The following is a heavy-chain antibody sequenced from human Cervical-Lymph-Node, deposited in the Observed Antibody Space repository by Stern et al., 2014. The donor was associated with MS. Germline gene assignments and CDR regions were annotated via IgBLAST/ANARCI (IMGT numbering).Heavy chain of an antibody. CDR3: VAELDYYDTSGHTDY. CDR2: IVVGSGDT. D-gene: IGHD3-22*01. Sequence: QLVQSGPEVRQPGTSVKVSCEASGFTFTTSAVQWVRQGRGKRLEWIGGIVVGSGDTNYAQKFHERVTITRDMSTRIAYMELSSLRVEDTAVYYCVAELDYYDTSGHTDYWGQGTLVTVSS. V-gene: IGHV1-58*01. CDR1: GFTFTTSA. J-gene: IGHJ4*02.